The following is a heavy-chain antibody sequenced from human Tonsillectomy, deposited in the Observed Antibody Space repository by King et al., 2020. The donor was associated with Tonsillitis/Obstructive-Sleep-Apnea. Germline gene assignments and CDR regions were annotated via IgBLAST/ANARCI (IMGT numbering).Heavy chain of an antibody. J-gene: IGHJ4*02. V-gene: IGHV3-23*04. Sequence: VQLVESGGALVQPGGSLRLSCAASGLTFSNYAMTWVRQAPGKGLEWGSSIGGSAFSTYYADSVKGRFTISRDNSKNTLFLQMNRLRGEDTAVYYCAKGHAAYSSGWYYHDKGGRGPLVAVSS. CDR1: GLTFSNYA. D-gene: IGHD6-19*01. CDR3: AKGHAAYSSGWYYHDK. CDR2: IGGSAFST.